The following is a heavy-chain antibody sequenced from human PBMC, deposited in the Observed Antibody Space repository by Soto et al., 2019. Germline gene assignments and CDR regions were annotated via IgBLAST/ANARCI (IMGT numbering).Heavy chain of an antibody. J-gene: IGHJ4*02. CDR2: IYSGGST. V-gene: IGHV3-53*02. Sequence: EVQLVETGGGLIQPGGSLRLSCAASGFTVSSNYMSWVRQAPGKGLEWVSVIYSGGSTYYADSVKGRFTISRDNSKNTLYLQMNSLRAEDTAVYDCARDRAGYSSSWYDYWGQGTLVTVSS. D-gene: IGHD6-13*01. CDR1: GFTVSSNY. CDR3: ARDRAGYSSSWYDY.